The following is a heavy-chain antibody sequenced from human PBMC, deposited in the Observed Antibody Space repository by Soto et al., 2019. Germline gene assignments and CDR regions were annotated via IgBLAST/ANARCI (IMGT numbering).Heavy chain of an antibody. Sequence: ASVKVSCTASGYTFTGYYMHWVRQAPGQGLEWMGWINPNSGGTNYAQKFQGRVTMTRDTSTSTAYMELSRLRSDDTAVYYCAREQIDYYYGMDVWGQGTTVTVSS. CDR2: INPNSGGT. D-gene: IGHD2-21*01. CDR3: AREQIDYYYGMDV. V-gene: IGHV1-2*02. CDR1: GYTFTGYY. J-gene: IGHJ6*02.